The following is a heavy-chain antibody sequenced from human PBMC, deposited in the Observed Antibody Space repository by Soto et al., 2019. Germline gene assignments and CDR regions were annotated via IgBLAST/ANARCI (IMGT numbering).Heavy chain of an antibody. Sequence: NPSETLSLTCAVYGGSFSGYYWSWIRQPPGKGLEWIGEINHSGSTNYNPSLKSRVTISVDTSKNQFSLKLSSVTAADTAVYYCARVQYSSSWYVDYYYYYGMDVWGQGTTVTVSS. V-gene: IGHV4-34*01. CDR1: GGSFSGYY. CDR3: ARVQYSSSWYVDYYYYYGMDV. J-gene: IGHJ6*02. CDR2: INHSGST. D-gene: IGHD6-13*01.